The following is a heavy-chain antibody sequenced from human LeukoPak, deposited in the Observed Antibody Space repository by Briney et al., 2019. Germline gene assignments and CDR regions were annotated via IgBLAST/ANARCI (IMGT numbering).Heavy chain of an antibody. J-gene: IGHJ6*03. CDR1: GGTFTGYI. D-gene: IGHD5-24*01. CDR3: AQQFYYYY. Sequence: PSETLSHTRGVDGGTFTGYIWTWIRPSPGKGLEWMGEGNHGGSSYYAPSLMGRVTISVNTSKWQESLKLRSVTAADTAVYYCAQQFYYYY. V-gene: IGHV4-34*08. CDR2: GNHGGSS.